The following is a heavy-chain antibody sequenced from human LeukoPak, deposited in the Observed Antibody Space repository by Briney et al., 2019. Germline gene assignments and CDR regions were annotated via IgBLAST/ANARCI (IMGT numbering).Heavy chain of an antibody. CDR2: INHSGST. V-gene: IGHV4-34*01. Sequence: SETLSLTCAVYGGSFSGYYWSWIRQPPGKGLEWLGEINHSGSTNYNPSLKSRVTISVDTSKNQFSLKLSSVTAADTAVYYCARRERWLQLKGDLDYWGQGTLVTVSS. CDR3: ARRERWLQLKGDLDY. J-gene: IGHJ4*02. D-gene: IGHD5-24*01. CDR1: GGSFSGYY.